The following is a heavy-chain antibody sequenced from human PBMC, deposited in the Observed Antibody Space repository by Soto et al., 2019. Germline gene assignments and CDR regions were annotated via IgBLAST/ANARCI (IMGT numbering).Heavy chain of an antibody. Sequence: ASVKVSCKASGYTFTGYYMHWVRQAPGQGLEWMGWINPNSGGTNYAQKFQGRVTMTRDTSISTAYMELSRLRSDDTAVYYCARDHWPRPFNYYDSRRTDAFDIWGQGTMVTVSS. CDR3: ARDHWPRPFNYYDSRRTDAFDI. V-gene: IGHV1-2*02. J-gene: IGHJ3*02. D-gene: IGHD3-22*01. CDR1: GYTFTGYY. CDR2: INPNSGGT.